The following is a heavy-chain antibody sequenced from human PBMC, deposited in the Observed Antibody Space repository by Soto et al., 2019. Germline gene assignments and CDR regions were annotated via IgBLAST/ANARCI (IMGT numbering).Heavy chain of an antibody. CDR1: GYRFTNYW. Sequence: GESLKISCKGSGYRFTNYWIGWVRQAPGQGLEWMGWINPNSGGTNYAQKFQGWVTMTRDTSISTAYMELSRLRSDDTAVYYCAREGYAIGSSFDDWGQGTLVTVSS. J-gene: IGHJ4*02. V-gene: IGHV1-2*04. D-gene: IGHD5-18*01. CDR2: INPNSGGT. CDR3: AREGYAIGSSFDD.